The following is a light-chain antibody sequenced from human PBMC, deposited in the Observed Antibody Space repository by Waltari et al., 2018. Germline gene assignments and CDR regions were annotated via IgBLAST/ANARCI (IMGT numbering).Light chain of an antibody. CDR3: QKYDNLKLT. Sequence: IQITQSPSSLSASVGDRVTITCQASQDISNYLNWYQQKPAKAPKLLIYVASNLETGVTLRLSGSGSGTDFTFTISILKPEDIATYYCQKYDNLKLTFGGGTQVEIK. CDR2: VAS. V-gene: IGKV1-33*01. J-gene: IGKJ4*01. CDR1: QDISNY.